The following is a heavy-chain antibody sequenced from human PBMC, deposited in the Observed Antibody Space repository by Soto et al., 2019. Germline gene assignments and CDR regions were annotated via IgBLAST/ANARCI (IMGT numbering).Heavy chain of an antibody. CDR1: GGTFSSYT. J-gene: IGHJ5*02. Sequence: SVKVSCKASGGTFSSYTISWVRQAPGQGLEWMGRIIPILGIANYAQKFQGRVTITADKSTSTAYMELSSLRSEDTAVYYCAMDIVVVVASGWFDPWGQGTLVTVSS. D-gene: IGHD2-15*01. V-gene: IGHV1-69*02. CDR2: IIPILGIA. CDR3: AMDIVVVVASGWFDP.